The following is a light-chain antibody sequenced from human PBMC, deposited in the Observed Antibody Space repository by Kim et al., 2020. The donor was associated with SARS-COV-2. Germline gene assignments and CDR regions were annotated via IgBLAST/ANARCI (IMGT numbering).Light chain of an antibody. V-gene: IGKV1-5*03. CDR2: KAS. CDR3: LQYNSYPLT. Sequence: DIQMTQSPSTLSAYVGDRVTITCRASQSISIWLAWYQQKPGKAPKLLIYKASTLGGGVPSRFSGSGSGTEFTLTITSLQPDDFATYYCLQYNSYPLTFGGGTKVDIK. J-gene: IGKJ4*01. CDR1: QSISIW.